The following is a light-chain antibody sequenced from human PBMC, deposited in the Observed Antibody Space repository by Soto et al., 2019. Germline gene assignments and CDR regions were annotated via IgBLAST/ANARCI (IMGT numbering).Light chain of an antibody. CDR1: QGVTTN. J-gene: IGKJ5*01. CDR2: DVS. V-gene: IGKV3-15*01. CDR3: QQYNNWPFS. Sequence: EIVVTQSPAPLSVSPGERATLTCRAGQGVTTNFAWYQQKSGQSPRLLIYDVSIRATGVPARFSATGSETDFTLTISGLQSGDSAVYFCQQYNNWPFSFGQGTRLEIK.